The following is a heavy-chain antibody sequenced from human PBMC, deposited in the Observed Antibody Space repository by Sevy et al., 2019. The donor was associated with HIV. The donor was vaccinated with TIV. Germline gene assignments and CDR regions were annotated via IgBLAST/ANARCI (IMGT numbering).Heavy chain of an antibody. Sequence: GGSLRLSCAASGFTFSSYSMNWVRQAPGKGLEWVSYISSSSSTIYYADSVKGRFTISRDNAKNSLYLQMNSLRDEDTAVYYCARDYPSPARRWFGEFDYWGQGTLVTVSS. CDR3: ARDYPSPARRWFGEFDY. CDR2: ISSSSSTI. D-gene: IGHD3-10*01. CDR1: GFTFSSYS. V-gene: IGHV3-48*02. J-gene: IGHJ4*02.